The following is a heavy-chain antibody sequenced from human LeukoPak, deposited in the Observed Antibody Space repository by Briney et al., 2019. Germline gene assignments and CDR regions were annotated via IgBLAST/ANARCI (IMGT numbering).Heavy chain of an antibody. J-gene: IGHJ3*02. V-gene: IGHV4-61*02. CDR2: IYTSGST. Sequence: SETLSLTCTVSGGSISSGSYYWSWIRHPAGKGLEWIGRIYTSGSTNYNPPLKSRVTISVDTSKNQFSLKLSSVTAADTAVYYCARHAMGNDAFDIWGQGTMVTVSS. CDR3: ARHAMGNDAFDI. CDR1: GGSISSGSYY. D-gene: IGHD2-2*01.